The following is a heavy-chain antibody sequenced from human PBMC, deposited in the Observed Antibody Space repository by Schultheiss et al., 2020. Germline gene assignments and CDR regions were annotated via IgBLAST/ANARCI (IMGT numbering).Heavy chain of an antibody. CDR3: ARVISWTTKMFDQ. V-gene: IGHV4-4*02. D-gene: IGHD4-17*01. CDR2: IYHSGST. Sequence: SETLSLTCAVSGGSISSSNWWSWVRQRPGKGLEWIGEIYHSGSTNYNPSLKSRVTISVDKSKNQFSLKLSSVTAADTAVYYCARVISWTTKMFDQWGQGTLVTVSS. J-gene: IGHJ4*02. CDR1: GGSISSSNW.